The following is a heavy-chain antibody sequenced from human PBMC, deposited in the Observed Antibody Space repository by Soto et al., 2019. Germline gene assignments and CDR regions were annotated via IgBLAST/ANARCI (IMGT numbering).Heavy chain of an antibody. CDR3: VKDLGDYIWGSYRPGSFDY. Sequence: PGGSLRLSCAXXGFTFSXYXMSWVRQTPGEGLXWXXXXRGSSGTTFYADSVKGRFTISRDNSENTLYLQMNSLRPEDTAVYYCVKDLGDYIWGSYRPGSFDYWGQGTLVTVSS. J-gene: IGHJ4*02. CDR2: XRGSSGTT. D-gene: IGHD3-16*02. V-gene: IGHV3-23*01. CDR1: GFTFSXYX.